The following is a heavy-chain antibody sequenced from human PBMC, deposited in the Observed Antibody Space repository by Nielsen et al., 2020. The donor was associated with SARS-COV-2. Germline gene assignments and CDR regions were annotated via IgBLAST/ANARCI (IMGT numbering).Heavy chain of an antibody. CDR3: ARETPSRVTTVTNGGY. D-gene: IGHD4-17*01. V-gene: IGHV4-4*02. CDR2: IYHSGST. J-gene: IGHJ4*02. Sequence: SETLSLTCAVSGGSISSSNWWSWVRQPPGKGLEWIGEIYHSGSTNYNPSLKSRVTISVDTSKNQFSLKLSSVTAADTAVYYCARETPSRVTTVTNGGYWGQGTLVTVSS. CDR1: GGSISSSNW.